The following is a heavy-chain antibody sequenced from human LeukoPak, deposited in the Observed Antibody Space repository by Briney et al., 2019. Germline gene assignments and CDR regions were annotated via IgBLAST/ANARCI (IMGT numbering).Heavy chain of an antibody. J-gene: IGHJ4*02. V-gene: IGHV3-73*01. CDR3: TRGYYDSSGYYLDY. CDR1: GFTVSSNS. Sequence: GGSLRLSCTVSGFTVSSNSMSWVRQASGKGLEWVGRIRSKANSYATAYAASVKGRFTISRDDSKNTAYLQMNSLKTEDTAVYYCTRGYYDSSGYYLDYWGQGTLVTVSS. D-gene: IGHD3-22*01. CDR2: IRSKANSYAT.